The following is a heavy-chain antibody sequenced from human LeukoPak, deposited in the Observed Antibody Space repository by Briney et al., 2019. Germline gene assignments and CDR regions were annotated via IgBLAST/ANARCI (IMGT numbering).Heavy chain of an antibody. CDR1: GYSFTSYW. CDR2: IYPGDSDT. CDR3: ARAQTYDFWSGYYHY. V-gene: IGHV5-51*01. D-gene: IGHD3-3*01. J-gene: IGHJ4*02. Sequence: GESLKISRKGSGYSFTSYWIGWVRQMPGKGLEWMGIIYPGDSDTRYSPSFQGQVTISADKSISTAYLQWSSLKASDTAMYYCARAQTYDFWSGYYHYWGQGTLVTVSS.